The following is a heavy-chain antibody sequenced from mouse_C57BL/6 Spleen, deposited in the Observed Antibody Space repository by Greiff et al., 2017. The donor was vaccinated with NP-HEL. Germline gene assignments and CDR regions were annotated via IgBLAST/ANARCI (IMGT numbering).Heavy chain of an antibody. Sequence: QVQLQQPGAELVRPGSSVKLSCKASGYTFTSYWMHWVKQRPIQGLEWIGNIDPSDSETHYNQKFKDKATLTVDKSSSTAYMQLSSLTSEDSAVYYWSGTGIYYDYDWFAYWGQGTLVTVSA. CDR3: SGTGIYYDYDWFAY. CDR1: GYTFTSYW. CDR2: IDPSDSET. D-gene: IGHD2-4*01. V-gene: IGHV1-52*01. J-gene: IGHJ3*01.